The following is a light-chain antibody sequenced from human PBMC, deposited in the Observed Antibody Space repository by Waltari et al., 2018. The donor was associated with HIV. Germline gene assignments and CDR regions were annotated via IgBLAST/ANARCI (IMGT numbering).Light chain of an antibody. J-gene: IGLJ3*02. CDR2: RNS. Sequence: QSALTQPPSTSGTPGQTVTIPCSGSSSNIGDNYVSWYQQLPGTAPTLLIYRNSQRPSGVRARFSGSKSGTSASLACNDLRSEDEAEYHCAAWDYSLSGWVFGGGTNLTVL. CDR1: SSNIGDNY. CDR3: AAWDYSLSGWV. V-gene: IGLV1-47*01.